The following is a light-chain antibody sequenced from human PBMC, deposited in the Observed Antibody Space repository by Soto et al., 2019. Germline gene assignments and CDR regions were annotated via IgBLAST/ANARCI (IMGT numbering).Light chain of an antibody. J-gene: IGLJ2*01. V-gene: IGLV1-44*01. CDR1: SSNIGRNT. CDR3: AAWDDSLNAVF. Sequence: QSVLTQPPSASGTPGQRVTISCSGSSSNIGRNTVNCYQQLPGTAPKGLIYSNNQRPSGVPDRLSGSKSGTSAALAISGLQSEDESDYYCAAWDDSLNAVFFGGRTKRTVL. CDR2: SNN.